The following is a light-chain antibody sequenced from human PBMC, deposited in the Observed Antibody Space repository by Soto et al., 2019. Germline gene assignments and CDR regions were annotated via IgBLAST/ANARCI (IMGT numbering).Light chain of an antibody. J-gene: IGLJ3*02. Sequence: QSALTQPASVSGSPGQSITISCTGTSSDVGGYNYVSWFQQHPGKAPKLMIYVVSNRLSGISNRFSGSKSGNTASLTISGLQAEDEADYYCSSYTTSSSWVFGGGTKLTVL. CDR3: SSYTTSSSWV. CDR1: SSDVGGYNY. CDR2: VVS. V-gene: IGLV2-14*01.